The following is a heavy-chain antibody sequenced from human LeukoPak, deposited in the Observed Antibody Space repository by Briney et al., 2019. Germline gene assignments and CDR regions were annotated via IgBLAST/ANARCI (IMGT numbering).Heavy chain of an antibody. J-gene: IGHJ4*02. CDR2: IKQDGSEK. CDR1: GLTFSSYW. D-gene: IGHD4-17*01. V-gene: IGHV3-7*01. Sequence: GGSLRLSCAASGLTFSSYWMSWVRQAPGKGLEWVANIKQDGSEKYYVDSVKGRFIISRDNAKNSLYLQMNSLRAEDTAVYYCARDTYGDYVSNYWGQGTLVTVSS. CDR3: ARDTYGDYVSNY.